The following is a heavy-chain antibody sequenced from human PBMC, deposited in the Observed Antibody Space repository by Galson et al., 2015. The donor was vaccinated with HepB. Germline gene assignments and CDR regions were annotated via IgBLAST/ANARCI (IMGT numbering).Heavy chain of an antibody. J-gene: IGHJ3*02. CDR2: ISGSGGST. Sequence: SLRLSCAASGFIFSSYAMSWVRQAPGKGLEWVSGISGSGGSTFYADSVQGRFTISRDNSKNTLFLQVNSLRAEDTAIYYCARGWTTTWSDAFDIWGQGTMVTVSS. CDR1: GFIFSSYA. V-gene: IGHV3-23*01. D-gene: IGHD4-17*01. CDR3: ARGWTTTWSDAFDI.